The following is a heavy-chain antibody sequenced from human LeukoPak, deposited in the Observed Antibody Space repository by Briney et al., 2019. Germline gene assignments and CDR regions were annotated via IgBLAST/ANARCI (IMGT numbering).Heavy chain of an antibody. J-gene: IGHJ4*02. CDR3: ARGFRYYGSGIDY. CDR1: GFTFSSYW. V-gene: IGHV3-74*01. Sequence: GGSLRLSCAASGFTFSSYWMHWVRQVPGKGLVWVSRINSDGSRTNCADTVKGRFTISRDDPKNTLDLQMGSLRPEDMAVYYCARGFRYYGSGIDYWGQGTLVTVSS. D-gene: IGHD3-10*01. CDR2: INSDGSRT.